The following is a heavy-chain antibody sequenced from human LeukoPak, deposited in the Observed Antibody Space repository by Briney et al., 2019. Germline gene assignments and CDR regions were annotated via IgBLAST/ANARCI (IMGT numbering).Heavy chain of an antibody. Sequence: ASVKVSCKVSGYTLTELSMHWVRQAPGKGLEWMGGFDPEDGETIYAQKFQGRVTMTEDTSTDTAYMELSSLRSEDTAVYYCARDPPMGQQLLRSFFYYYYGMDVWGQGTTVTVSS. CDR2: FDPEDGET. V-gene: IGHV1-24*01. CDR3: ARDPPMGQQLLRSFFYYYYGMDV. J-gene: IGHJ6*02. D-gene: IGHD6-13*01. CDR1: GYTLTELS.